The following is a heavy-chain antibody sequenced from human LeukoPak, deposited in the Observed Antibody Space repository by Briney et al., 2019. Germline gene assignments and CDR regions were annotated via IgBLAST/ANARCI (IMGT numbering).Heavy chain of an antibody. V-gene: IGHV3-64*01. J-gene: IGHJ4*02. CDR1: GFTFSSYA. CDR2: ISSNGGST. Sequence: GGSLRLSCAASGFTFSSYAMHWVRQAPGRGLEYVSAISSNGGSTYYANSVKGRFTISRDNSKNTLYLQMGSLRAEDMAVYYCARETDYGGNFVGFDYWGQGTLGTVSS. D-gene: IGHD4-23*01. CDR3: ARETDYGGNFVGFDY.